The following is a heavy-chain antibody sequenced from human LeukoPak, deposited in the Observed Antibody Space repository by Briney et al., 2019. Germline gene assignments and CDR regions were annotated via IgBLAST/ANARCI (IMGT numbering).Heavy chain of an antibody. CDR3: ARDITNLKNYYYYGMDV. Sequence: ASVKVSCKASGYTLTSYGISWVRQAPGQGLEWMGWISAYNGNTNYAQKLQGRVTMTTDTSTSTAYMELRSLRSDDTAVYYCARDITNLKNYYYYGMDVWGQGTTVTVSS. CDR2: ISAYNGNT. CDR1: GYTLTSYG. V-gene: IGHV1-18*01. J-gene: IGHJ6*02.